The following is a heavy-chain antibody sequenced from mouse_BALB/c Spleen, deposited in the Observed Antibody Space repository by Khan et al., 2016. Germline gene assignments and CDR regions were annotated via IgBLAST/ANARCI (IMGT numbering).Heavy chain of an antibody. CDR1: GFTFRNYA. D-gene: IGHD2-1*01. CDR3: TREDYGNYGDYFDY. V-gene: IGHV5-6-5*01. J-gene: IGHJ2*03. Sequence: EVELVESGGGLVKPGESLKLSCAASGFTFRNYAMSWVRQTPQKRLEWVASISTGVNTYYADSVKGRFTISRDIARNILYLQMSNLRAEDTAMFYCTREDYGNYGDYFDYWGRGTSLTVSS. CDR2: ISTGVNT.